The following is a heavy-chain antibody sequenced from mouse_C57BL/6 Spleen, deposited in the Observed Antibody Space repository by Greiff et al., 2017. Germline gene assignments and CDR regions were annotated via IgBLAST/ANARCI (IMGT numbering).Heavy chain of an antibody. J-gene: IGHJ2*01. CDR1: GFTFSDYY. CDR3: ARGFITTPYFDY. V-gene: IGHV5-16*01. Sequence: DVKLVESEGGLVQPGSSMKLSCTASGFTFSDYYMAWVRQVPEKGLEWVANINYDGSSTYYLDSLKSRFIISRDNAKNILYLQMSSLKSEDTATYYCARGFITTPYFDYWGQGTTLTVSS. D-gene: IGHD1-1*01. CDR2: INYDGSST.